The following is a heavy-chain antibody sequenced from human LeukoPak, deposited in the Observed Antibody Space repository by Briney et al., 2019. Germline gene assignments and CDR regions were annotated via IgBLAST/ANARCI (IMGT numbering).Heavy chain of an antibody. CDR2: INPNSGGT. D-gene: IGHD3-10*01. V-gene: IGHV1-2*02. J-gene: IGHJ3*02. Sequence: ASVKVSCKASGYTFTGYYTHWVRQAPGQGLEWMGWINPNSGGTNYAQKFQGRVTMTRDTSISTGYMELSRLRSDDTAVYYCTRGAGDAWGDAFDIWGQGTLVTVSS. CDR1: GYTFTGYY. CDR3: TRGAGDAWGDAFDI.